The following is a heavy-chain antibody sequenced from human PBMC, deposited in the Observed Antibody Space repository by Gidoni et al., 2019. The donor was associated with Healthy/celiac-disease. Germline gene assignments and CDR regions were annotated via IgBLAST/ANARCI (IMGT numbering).Heavy chain of an antibody. CDR1: GGSISSSSYY. D-gene: IGHD3-10*01. CDR2: IYSSGST. J-gene: IGHJ4*02. Sequence: QLQLQESGPGLVKPSGTLSPPCPVPGGSISSSSYYWGWIRQPPGKGLGWIGSIYSSGSTYCNPSLKSRVTISVDTSKNQFTLKLSSVTAADTAVYYGARPRGYYGSGSYYDYWGQGTLVTVSS. CDR3: ARPRGYYGSGSYYDY. V-gene: IGHV4-39*01.